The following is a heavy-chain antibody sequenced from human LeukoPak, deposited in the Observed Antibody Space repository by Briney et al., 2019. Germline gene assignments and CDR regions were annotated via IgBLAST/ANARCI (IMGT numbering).Heavy chain of an antibody. J-gene: IGHJ6*02. Sequence: PGGSLRLSCAASGFTFNRCGMHWVRQAPGKGLEWVAVIVYDGSHQYYTDSVKGRFTISRDNSKNTVFLQMDSLRAEDTGVYYCVKGSGTNDCGMDTWGQGTTVTVPS. CDR2: IVYDGSHQ. CDR1: GFTFNRCG. D-gene: IGHD3-10*01. CDR3: VKGSGTNDCGMDT. V-gene: IGHV3-30*18.